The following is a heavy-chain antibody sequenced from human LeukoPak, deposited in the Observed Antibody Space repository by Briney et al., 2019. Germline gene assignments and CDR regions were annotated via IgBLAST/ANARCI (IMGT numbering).Heavy chain of an antibody. CDR2: IKVDGTDK. CDR1: GFTFSAFW. CDR3: ARGGRNIDS. Sequence: PGGSLRLSCAASGFTFSAFWMSWVRQAPGKGLEWVANIKVDGTDKNYVDSVKGRLTISRDNAKNSLYLQMNSLRTEDTAVYYCARGGRNIDSWGQGTLVTVSS. J-gene: IGHJ4*02. D-gene: IGHD4-11*01. V-gene: IGHV3-7*01.